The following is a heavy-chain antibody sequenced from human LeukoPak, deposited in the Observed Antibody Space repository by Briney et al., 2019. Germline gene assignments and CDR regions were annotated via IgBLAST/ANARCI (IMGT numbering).Heavy chain of an antibody. CDR1: GFTFSSYA. J-gene: IGHJ4*02. CDR3: AREFDSSRLAFDY. Sequence: PGGSLRLSCAASGFTFSSYAMHWVRQAPGKGLEWVAVISYDGSNKYYADSVKGRFTISRDNSKNTLYLQMNSLRAEDTAVYYCAREFDSSRLAFDYWGQGTLVTVSS. CDR2: ISYDGSNK. D-gene: IGHD3-22*01. V-gene: IGHV3-30-3*01.